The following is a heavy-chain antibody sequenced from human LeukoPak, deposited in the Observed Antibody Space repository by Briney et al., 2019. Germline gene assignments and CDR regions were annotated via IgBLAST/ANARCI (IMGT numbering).Heavy chain of an antibody. CDR1: GYTFTSYG. V-gene: IGHV1-18*01. J-gene: IGHJ3*02. CDR2: ISAYNGNT. CDR3: ARDMSLWFGEDAFDI. Sequence: GASVKVSCKASGYTFTSYGISWVRQAPGQGLEWMGWISAYNGNTNYAQKLQGRVTMTTDTSTSTAYMELRSLRSDDTAVYYCARDMSLWFGEDAFDIWGQGTMVTVSS. D-gene: IGHD3-10*01.